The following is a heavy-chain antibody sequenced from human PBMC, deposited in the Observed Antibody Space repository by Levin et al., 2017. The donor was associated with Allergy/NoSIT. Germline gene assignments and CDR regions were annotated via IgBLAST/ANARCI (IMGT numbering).Heavy chain of an antibody. J-gene: IGHJ4*02. CDR3: AAGLVRYFDWSRDY. V-gene: IGHV1-58*02. Sequence: SVKVSCKASGFTFTSSAMQWVRQARGQRLEWIGWIVVGSGNTNYAQKFQERVTITRDMSTSTAYMELSSLRSEDTAVYYCAAGLVRYFDWSRDYWGQGTLVTVSS. CDR1: GFTFTSSA. D-gene: IGHD3-9*01. CDR2: IVVGSGNT.